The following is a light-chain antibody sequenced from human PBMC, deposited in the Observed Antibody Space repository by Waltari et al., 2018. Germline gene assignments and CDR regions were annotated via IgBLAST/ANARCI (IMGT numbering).Light chain of an antibody. V-gene: IGLV2-14*03. CDR3: SSYTSSSTHV. Sequence: QSALTQPASVSGSPGQSITISCTGTSSDVGGYNYVSWYHQHQGKAPRLMIYDVRNRPSGVLNRFSGSKSGNTASLTISGLQAEDEADYYCSSYTSSSTHVFGTGTKVTVL. CDR2: DVR. J-gene: IGLJ1*01. CDR1: SSDVGGYNY.